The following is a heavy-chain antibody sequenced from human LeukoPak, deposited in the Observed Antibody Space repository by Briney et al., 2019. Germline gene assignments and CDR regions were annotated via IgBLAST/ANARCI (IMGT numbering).Heavy chain of an antibody. V-gene: IGHV1-3*04. Sequence: ASVQVSCQASGYTFTTYAIHWVRQAPGQRLEWMGWINSDNGNTKYSQKFQGRVTITRDTSAYTAYMELRSLSSADTAIYFCARAPYDFLTGFSLNWFDPWGQGTLVTVSS. CDR3: ARAPYDFLTGFSLNWFDP. CDR1: GYTFTTYA. J-gene: IGHJ5*02. D-gene: IGHD3-9*01. CDR2: INSDNGNT.